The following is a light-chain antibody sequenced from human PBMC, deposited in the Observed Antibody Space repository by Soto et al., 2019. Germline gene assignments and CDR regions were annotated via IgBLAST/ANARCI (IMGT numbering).Light chain of an antibody. Sequence: DIQMTQSPSTLSASVGDRVTITCRASQSLSRWLAWYQQKPGKAPKVLIYKASTLESGVPSRFSGSGSGTEFTLNISSLQPDDFATYYCQQYSTVWTFGQGTKVEIK. J-gene: IGKJ1*01. CDR2: KAS. CDR3: QQYSTVWT. CDR1: QSLSRW. V-gene: IGKV1-5*03.